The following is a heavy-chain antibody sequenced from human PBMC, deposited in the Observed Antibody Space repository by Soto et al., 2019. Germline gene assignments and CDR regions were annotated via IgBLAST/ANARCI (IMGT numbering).Heavy chain of an antibody. Sequence: RGSPGLSCAASGFTFDDYTMHWVRQAPGKGLEWVSLISWDGGSTYYADSVKGRFTISRDNSKNSLYLQMNSLRTEDTALYYCAKDYYDSSGYPGDYWGQATLVTFSS. CDR2: ISWDGGST. J-gene: IGHJ4*02. CDR3: AKDYYDSSGYPGDY. V-gene: IGHV3-43*01. CDR1: GFTFDDYT. D-gene: IGHD3-22*01.